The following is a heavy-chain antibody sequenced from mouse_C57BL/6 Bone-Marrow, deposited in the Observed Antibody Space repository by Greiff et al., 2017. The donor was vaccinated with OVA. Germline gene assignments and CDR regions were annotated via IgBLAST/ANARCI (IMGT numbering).Heavy chain of an antibody. Sequence: VQLQQSGAELVRPGASVKLSCTASGFNIKDDYMHWVKQRPEQGLEWIGWIDPENGDTEYAPKFQGKATITADTSSNTAYLQLSSLTSEDTAVYYCAPSSYYAMDYWGQGTSVTVSS. CDR3: APSSYYAMDY. CDR1: GFNIKDDY. CDR2: IDPENGDT. J-gene: IGHJ4*01. D-gene: IGHD1-1*01. V-gene: IGHV14-4*01.